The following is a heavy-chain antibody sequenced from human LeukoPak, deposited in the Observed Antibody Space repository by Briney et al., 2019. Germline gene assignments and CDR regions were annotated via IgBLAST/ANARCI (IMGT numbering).Heavy chain of an antibody. Sequence: GGSLRLSCAASGFTFSSYGMHWVRQAPGKGLEWVAVIWYDGSNKYYADSMKGRFTISRDNSKNTLYLQMNSLRAEDTAVYYCARAVQMATIPPGYWGQGTLVTVSS. V-gene: IGHV3-33*01. D-gene: IGHD5-12*01. CDR3: ARAVQMATIPPGY. CDR2: IWYDGSNK. CDR1: GFTFSSYG. J-gene: IGHJ4*02.